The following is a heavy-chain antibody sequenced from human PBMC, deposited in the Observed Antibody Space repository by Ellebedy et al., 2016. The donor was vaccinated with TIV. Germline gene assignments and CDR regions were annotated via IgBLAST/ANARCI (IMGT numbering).Heavy chain of an antibody. J-gene: IGHJ4*02. CDR1: RYTLTELS. V-gene: IGHV1-24*01. Sequence: ASVKVSXKVSRYTLTELSMHWVRQAPGKGLEWMGGFDPEDGETIYAQKFQGRVTMTEDTYTDTAYMELSSLRSEDTAVYYCATDLMMGGERVWYQLLLWGQGTLVTVSS. CDR2: FDPEDGET. D-gene: IGHD2-2*01. CDR3: ATDLMMGGERVWYQLLL.